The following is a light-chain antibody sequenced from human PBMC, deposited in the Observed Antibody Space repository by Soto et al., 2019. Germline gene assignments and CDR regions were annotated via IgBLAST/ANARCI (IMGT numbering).Light chain of an antibody. CDR3: QQYYSTSWT. CDR2: AAS. CDR1: QTISSF. V-gene: IGKV1-39*01. Sequence: DIQMTQSPSSLSASAGDRVTITCRTSQTISSFLNWYQHSPGKAPKLLIYAASSLQSGVPSRFSGSGSVTDFSLTISSLQPEDFATYYCQQYYSTSWTFGQGTKVEIK. J-gene: IGKJ1*01.